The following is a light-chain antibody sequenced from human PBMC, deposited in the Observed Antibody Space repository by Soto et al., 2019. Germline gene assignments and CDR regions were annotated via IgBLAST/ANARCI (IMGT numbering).Light chain of an antibody. V-gene: IGKV3-15*01. CDR1: QSVSSN. Sequence: EIVMTQSPGTLSVSPGERATLSCWASQSVSSNLAWYQQKPGQAPRLLIYDASTRATGIPARFSGSGSGTEFTLIISSLQSEDFAFYYCQQHNDLPLTFGQGTKLEIK. J-gene: IGKJ2*01. CDR2: DAS. CDR3: QQHNDLPLT.